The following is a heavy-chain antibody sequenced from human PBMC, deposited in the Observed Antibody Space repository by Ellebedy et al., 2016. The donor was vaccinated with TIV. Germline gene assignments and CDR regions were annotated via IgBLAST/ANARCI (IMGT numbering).Heavy chain of an antibody. CDR1: GYSISSGYY. V-gene: IGHV4-38-2*02. Sequence: SETLSLTCTVSGYSISSGYYWGWIRQPPGKGLEWIGSMYHSGSTYYNPSLKSRVTISLDTSKNQFSLKLSSVTAADTAVYYCARAVPRGPTTLFDYWGQGTLVTVSS. D-gene: IGHD5-12*01. CDR2: MYHSGST. J-gene: IGHJ4*02. CDR3: ARAVPRGPTTLFDY.